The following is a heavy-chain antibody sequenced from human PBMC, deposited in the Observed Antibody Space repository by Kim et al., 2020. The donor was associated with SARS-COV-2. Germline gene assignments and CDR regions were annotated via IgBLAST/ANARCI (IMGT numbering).Heavy chain of an antibody. CDR3: ARHTSESYQNRYDAFDI. J-gene: IGHJ3*02. V-gene: IGHV4-59*08. CDR1: GGSISSYY. Sequence: SETLSLTCTVSGGSISSYYWSWIRQPPGKGLEWIGYIYYSGNTNYNPSLKSRVTISVDTSKNQFSLKLSSVTAADTAVYYCARHTSESYQNRYDAFDIWGQGTMVSVSS. CDR2: IYYSGNT. D-gene: IGHD1-26*01.